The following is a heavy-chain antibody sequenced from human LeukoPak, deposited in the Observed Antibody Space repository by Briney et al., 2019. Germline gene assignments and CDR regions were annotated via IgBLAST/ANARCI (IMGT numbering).Heavy chain of an antibody. Sequence: SETLSLTCTVSGGSISSYCWSWIRQPPGKGLEWIGYIYYSGNTNYNPSLKSRVTISVDTSKDQFSLKLSSVTAADTAVYYCASTSSGWSYYFDYWGQGTLVTVSS. CDR1: GGSISSYC. CDR2: IYYSGNT. CDR3: ASTSSGWSYYFDY. V-gene: IGHV4-59*01. D-gene: IGHD6-19*01. J-gene: IGHJ4*02.